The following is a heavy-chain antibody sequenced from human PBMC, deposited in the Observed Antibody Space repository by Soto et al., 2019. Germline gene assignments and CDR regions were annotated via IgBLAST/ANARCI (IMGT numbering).Heavy chain of an antibody. D-gene: IGHD5-18*01. CDR3: ASDFGHGYHLDY. CDR2: ITDSSDTV. Sequence: PGGSLRLSCVASGFSFSNYNMNWVRQAPGKGLEWVSYITDSSDTVHYADSVRGRFTISRDNAESSLYLQMNSLRDEDTAVYFCASDFGHGYHLDYWGRGTLVTVSS. V-gene: IGHV3-48*02. CDR1: GFSFSNYN. J-gene: IGHJ4*02.